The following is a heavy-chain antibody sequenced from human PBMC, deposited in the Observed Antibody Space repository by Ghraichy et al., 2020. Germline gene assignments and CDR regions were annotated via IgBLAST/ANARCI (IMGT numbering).Heavy chain of an antibody. V-gene: IGHV5-51*01. CDR2: IYPGDSNT. CDR1: GYSFTSYW. Sequence: GESLNISCKGSGYSFTSYWIGWVRQMPGKRLEWMGIIYPGDSNTRYSPSFQGQATISADKSISTAYLQWSSLNASDTAMYYCARPGQDGDNLNDAFDIWGQGTMVTVSS. CDR3: ARPGQDGDNLNDAFDI. J-gene: IGHJ3*02. D-gene: IGHD4-23*01.